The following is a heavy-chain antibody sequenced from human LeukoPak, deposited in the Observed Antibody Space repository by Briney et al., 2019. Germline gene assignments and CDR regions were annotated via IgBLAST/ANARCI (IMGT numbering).Heavy chain of an antibody. CDR2: IWFDGSNK. V-gene: IGHV3-33*01. D-gene: IGHD1-26*01. CDR1: AFTFSISA. J-gene: IGHJ4*02. CDR3: ARDRQWELDF. Sequence: QAGGSLRLSCSVSAFTFSISAMHWVRQAPGKGLEWVSIIWFDGSNKYYADSVKGRFTVSRDNSKNTVYLQMNSLRVEDTAVYYCARDRQWELDFWGQGTLVTVPS.